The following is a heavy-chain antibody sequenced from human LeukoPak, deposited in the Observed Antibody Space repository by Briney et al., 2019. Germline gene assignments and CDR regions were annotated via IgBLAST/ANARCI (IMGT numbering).Heavy chain of an antibody. J-gene: IGHJ4*02. V-gene: IGHV1-8*01. CDR1: GYTFTSYD. CDR3: ARVRGSTTYPPTEYYFDY. CDR2: MNPNSGNT. Sequence: ASVKVSCKASGYTFTSYDINWVRQATGQGLEWKGWMNPNSGNTGYAQKFQGRVTVTRNTSISTAYMELSSLRSEDTAVYYCARVRGSTTYPPTEYYFDYWGQGTLVTVSS. D-gene: IGHD5/OR15-5a*01.